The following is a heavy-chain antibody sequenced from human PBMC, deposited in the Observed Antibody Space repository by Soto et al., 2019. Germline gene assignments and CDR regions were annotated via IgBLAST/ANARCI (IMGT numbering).Heavy chain of an antibody. CDR2: IYYSGRT. Sequence: QVQLQESGPGLVKPSQPLSLTCTVSGGSISSGGYYWSWIRQHPGKGLEWIVYIYYSGRTYYNRSLKSRVTISVDTSKNQFSLKLSSVTAADTAVYYCARHWDYPLFDYLGQGTLVTVSS. V-gene: IGHV4-31*03. CDR1: GGSISSGGYY. D-gene: IGHD1-7*01. CDR3: ARHWDYPLFDY. J-gene: IGHJ4*02.